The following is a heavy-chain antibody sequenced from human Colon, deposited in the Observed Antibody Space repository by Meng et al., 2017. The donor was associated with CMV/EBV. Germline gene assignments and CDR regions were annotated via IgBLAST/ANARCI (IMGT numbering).Heavy chain of an antibody. CDR1: GFTFDDYA. CDR2: ISWNSGSI. CDR3: ARRYCSSTSCYLGYGMDV. D-gene: IGHD2-2*01. J-gene: IGHJ6*02. V-gene: IGHV3-9*01. Sequence: GGSLRLSCAASGFTFDDYAMHWVRQAPGKGLEWVSGISWNSGSIGYADSVKGRFTISRDNAKNSLYLQMNSLRAEDTALYYCARRYCSSTSCYLGYGMDVWGQGTTVTGLL.